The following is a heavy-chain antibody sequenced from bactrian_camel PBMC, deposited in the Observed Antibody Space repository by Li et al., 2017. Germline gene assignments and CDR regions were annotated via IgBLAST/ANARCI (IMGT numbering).Heavy chain of an antibody. CDR3: AAGRGGRWLEETAYMY. D-gene: IGHD2*01. V-gene: IGHV3S53*01. Sequence: VQLVESGGVSVQAGGSLRLSCKVSGRKLNEPGMGWYRQAPGNECEWVSTINNGGKTYYANSVKGRFTISQDSARITAYLQMASLKPEDTAMYYCAAGRGGRWLEETAYMYWGQATQVTVS. CDR2: INNGGKT. J-gene: IGHJ4*01. CDR1: GRKLNEPG.